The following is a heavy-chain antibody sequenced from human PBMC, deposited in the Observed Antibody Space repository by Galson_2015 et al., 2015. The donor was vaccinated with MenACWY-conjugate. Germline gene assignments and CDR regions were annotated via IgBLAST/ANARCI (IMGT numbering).Heavy chain of an antibody. CDR3: ARDVDTAMVGAHFDY. Sequence: CAISGDSVSSNSAAWNWIRQSPSRGLGWLGRTYYRSKWYNDYAVSVKSRITINPDTSKNQFSLQLNSVTPEDTAVYYCARDVDTAMVGAHFDYWGQGTLVTVSS. CDR1: GDSVSSNSAA. J-gene: IGHJ4*02. D-gene: IGHD5-18*01. V-gene: IGHV6-1*01. CDR2: TYYRSKWYN.